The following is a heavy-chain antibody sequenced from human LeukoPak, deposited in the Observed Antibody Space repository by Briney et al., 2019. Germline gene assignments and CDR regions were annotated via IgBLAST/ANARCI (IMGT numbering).Heavy chain of an antibody. CDR2: IFYSGST. CDR3: ARHGGQSSGYYY. D-gene: IGHD3-22*01. CDR1: GGSISRYY. V-gene: IGHV4-59*08. Sequence: SETLSLTCTVSGGSISRYYWSWIRQPPGKGLEWIGYIFYSGSTNYNPSLKSRVTISVDTSKNQFSLKLSSVTAADTAVYYCARHGGQSSGYYYWGQGNLVTVSS. J-gene: IGHJ4*02.